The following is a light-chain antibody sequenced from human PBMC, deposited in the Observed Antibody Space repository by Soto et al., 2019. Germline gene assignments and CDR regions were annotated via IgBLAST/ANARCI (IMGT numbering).Light chain of an antibody. Sequence: EIGLIQSPATLSLSPGERATLSFRASQSVSSYLAWYQQKPGQAPRLLIYDASNRATGIPARFSGSGSGTDFTLTISSLEPEDFAVYYCQQYFSTPITFGQGTRPEI. CDR2: DAS. CDR1: QSVSSY. CDR3: QQYFSTPIT. J-gene: IGKJ5*01. V-gene: IGKV3-11*01.